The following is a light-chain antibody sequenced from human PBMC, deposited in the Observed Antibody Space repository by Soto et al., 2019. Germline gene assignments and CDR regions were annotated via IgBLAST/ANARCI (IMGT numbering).Light chain of an antibody. CDR1: QTISSGF. J-gene: IGKJ5*01. Sequence: EIVLTQSPGILYLSPGDRATLSCRASQTISSGFLAWYQQKVGQAPRLLIYDAYNRATGVQDRFSGSGSGTDFSLTIRRLEPEDFAVYHCQQYSSSPRTFGQGTRLEIK. CDR2: DAY. V-gene: IGKV3-20*01. CDR3: QQYSSSPRT.